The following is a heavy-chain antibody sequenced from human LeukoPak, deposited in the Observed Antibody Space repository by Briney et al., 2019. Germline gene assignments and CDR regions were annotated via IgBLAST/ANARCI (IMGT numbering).Heavy chain of an antibody. V-gene: IGHV3-7*01. CDR1: GLTFSNYA. D-gene: IGHD3-10*02. CDR2: INQDGSEK. CDR3: AELGITMIGGV. J-gene: IGHJ6*04. Sequence: GGSLRLSCAASGLTFSNYAMSWVRQAPGKGLEWVANINQDGSEKYYVDSVKGRFTISRENAKDSLYLQMNSLRAEDTAVYYCAELGITMIGGVWGKGTTVTISS.